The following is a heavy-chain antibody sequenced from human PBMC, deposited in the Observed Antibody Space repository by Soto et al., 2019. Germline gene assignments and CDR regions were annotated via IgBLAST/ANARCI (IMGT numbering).Heavy chain of an antibody. CDR2: IKQDGSGK. V-gene: IGHV3-7*03. CDR1: GFTFSSYW. D-gene: IGHD6-19*01. CDR3: AREWHSGWFDY. Sequence: EVQLVESGGGLVQPGGSLRLSCAASGFTFSSYWMSWVRQAPGKGLEWVANIKQDGSGKYYVDSVKGRFTISRDNAKNSLYLQMNSLRAEDTAVYYCAREWHSGWFDYWGQGTLVTVSS. J-gene: IGHJ4*02.